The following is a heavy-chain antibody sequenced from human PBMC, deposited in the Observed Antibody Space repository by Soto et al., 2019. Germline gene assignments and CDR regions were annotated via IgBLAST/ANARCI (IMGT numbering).Heavy chain of an antibody. J-gene: IGHJ4*02. CDR2: MSGSSSTT. CDR1: VLTFSNYA. V-gene: IGHV3-23*01. CDR3: AKNQERELPRVIDF. Sequence: QPGGSLRLSCATSVLTFSNYAMSWVRQAPGGGLEWVSSMSGSSSTTYYADSVRGRFTISRDRSKNTLYLQMSSLRAEDTALYYCAKNQERELPRVIDFWGQGTLVTVS. D-gene: IGHD1-7*01.